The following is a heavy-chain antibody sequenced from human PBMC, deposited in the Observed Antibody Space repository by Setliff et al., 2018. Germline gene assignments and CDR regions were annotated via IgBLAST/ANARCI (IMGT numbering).Heavy chain of an antibody. CDR2: ISGYNGKT. Sequence: ASVKVSCKASGYTFTNYAMNWVRQAPGQGLEWMGWISGYNGKTNYAQKVQGRVSMTTHTSKSTAYKELRSLRSDDTAVYYCARHGDASFYYDILTGHSPPYYFGYWGQGTLVTVSS. D-gene: IGHD3-9*01. CDR1: GYTFTNYA. J-gene: IGHJ4*02. V-gene: IGHV1-18*01. CDR3: ARHGDASFYYDILTGHSPPYYFGY.